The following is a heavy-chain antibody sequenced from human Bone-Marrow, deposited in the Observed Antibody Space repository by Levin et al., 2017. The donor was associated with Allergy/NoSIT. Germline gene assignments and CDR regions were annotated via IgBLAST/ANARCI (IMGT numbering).Heavy chain of an antibody. CDR2: IYYSGST. J-gene: IGHJ6*02. D-gene: IGHD7-27*01. Sequence: GSLRLSCTVSGGSISGYYWSWIRQPPGKGLEWIGYIYYSGSTKYNPSLKSRVTISVDTSKNQFSLKLNSVTAADTAVYYCARDRTITTTGETYFYGMVVWGQGTTVTVSS. CDR1: GGSISGYY. V-gene: IGHV4-59*01. CDR3: ARDRTITTTGETYFYGMVV.